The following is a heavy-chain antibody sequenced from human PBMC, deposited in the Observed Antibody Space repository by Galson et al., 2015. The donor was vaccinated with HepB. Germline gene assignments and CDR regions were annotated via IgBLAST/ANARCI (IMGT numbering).Heavy chain of an antibody. CDR3: TALRGYSGYDSDFDY. CDR1: GFTFNSAW. V-gene: IGHV3-73*01. CDR2: IRSKTNSYAT. D-gene: IGHD5-12*01. J-gene: IGHJ4*02. Sequence: SLRLSCAASGFTFNSAWMNWVRQASGKGLEWVGRIRSKTNSYATAYAASVKGRFTISRDDSKNTAYLQMNSLKTEDTAVYYCTALRGYSGYDSDFDYWGQGTLVTVSS.